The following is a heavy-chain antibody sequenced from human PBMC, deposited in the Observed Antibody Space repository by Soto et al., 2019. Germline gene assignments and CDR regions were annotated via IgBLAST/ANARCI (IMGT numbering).Heavy chain of an antibody. CDR3: APPARGTAMVTPY. D-gene: IGHD5-18*01. CDR1: GFTFSSYA. CDR2: ISGSGGST. J-gene: IGHJ4*02. V-gene: IGHV3-23*01. Sequence: EVQLLESGGGLVQPGGSLRLSCAASGFTFSSYAMSWVRQAPGKGLEWVSAISGSGGSTYYADSVKGRFNISRDNSKSTLSLQKHSLKAEDTAVDYGAPPARGTAMVTPYWVQGTLVTVSS.